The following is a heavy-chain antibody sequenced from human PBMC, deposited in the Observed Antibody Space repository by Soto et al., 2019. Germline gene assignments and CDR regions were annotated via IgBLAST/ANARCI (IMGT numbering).Heavy chain of an antibody. D-gene: IGHD3-9*01. V-gene: IGHV4-34*01. J-gene: IGHJ3*02. CDR1: GGSFSGYY. Sequence: PSETLSLTCAVYGGSFSGYYWSWIRQPPGKGLEWIGEINHSGSTNYNPSLKNRVTISVDTSKNQFSLKLSSVTAADTAVYYCARNPPRSVAYYDILTGQSRGAFDIWGQGTMVTVSS. CDR2: INHSGST. CDR3: ARNPPRSVAYYDILTGQSRGAFDI.